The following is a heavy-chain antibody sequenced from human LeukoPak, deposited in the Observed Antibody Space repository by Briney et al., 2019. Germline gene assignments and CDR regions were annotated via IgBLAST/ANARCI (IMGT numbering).Heavy chain of an antibody. CDR2: INHSGST. CDR3: AREISDIVVVVAATRYYFDY. D-gene: IGHD2-15*01. Sequence: SETLSLTCAVYGGSFSGYYWSWIHQPPGKGLEWIGEINHSGSTNYNPSLKSRVTISVDTSKNQFSLKLSSVTAADTAVYYCAREISDIVVVVAATRYYFDYWGQGTLVTVSS. CDR1: GGSFSGYY. V-gene: IGHV4-34*01. J-gene: IGHJ4*02.